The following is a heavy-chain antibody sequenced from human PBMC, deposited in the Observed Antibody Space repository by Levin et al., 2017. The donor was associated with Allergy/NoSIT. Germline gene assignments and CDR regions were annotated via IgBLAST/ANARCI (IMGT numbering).Heavy chain of an antibody. CDR1: GFTFSSYA. D-gene: IGHD3-3*01. V-gene: IGHV3-23*01. Sequence: GGSLRLSCAASGFTFSSYAMSWVRQAPGKGLEWVSAISGSGGSTYYADSVKGRFTISRDNSKNTLYLQMNSLRAEDTAVYYCAKAAGITIFGVVMGAGMDVWGQGTTVTVSS. CDR3: AKAAGITIFGVVMGAGMDV. J-gene: IGHJ6*02. CDR2: ISGSGGST.